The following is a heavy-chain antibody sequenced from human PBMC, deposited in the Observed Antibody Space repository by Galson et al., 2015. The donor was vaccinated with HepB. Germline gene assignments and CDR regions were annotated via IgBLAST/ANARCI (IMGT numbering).Heavy chain of an antibody. CDR3: AQTQDPPPLMYSSSWDPSFDY. D-gene: IGHD6-13*01. CDR1: GYTFTGYY. CDR2: INPNSGGT. J-gene: IGHJ4*02. Sequence: SVKVSCKASGYTFTGYYMHWVRQAPGQGLEWMGWINPNSGGTNYAQKFQGRVTMTRDTSISTAYMELSRLRSDDTAVYYCAQTQDPPPLMYSSSWDPSFDYWGQGTLVTVSS. V-gene: IGHV1-2*02.